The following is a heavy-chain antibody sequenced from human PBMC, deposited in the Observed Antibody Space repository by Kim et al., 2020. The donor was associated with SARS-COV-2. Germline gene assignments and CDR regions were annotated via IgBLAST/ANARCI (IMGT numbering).Heavy chain of an antibody. V-gene: IGHV1-2*02. CDR3: ARGRGYYDSIDY. Sequence: NDAQKLQGRVTMTRDTSISTAYMELSRLRSDDTAVYYCARGRGYYDSIDYWGQGTLVTVSS. D-gene: IGHD3-22*01. J-gene: IGHJ4*02.